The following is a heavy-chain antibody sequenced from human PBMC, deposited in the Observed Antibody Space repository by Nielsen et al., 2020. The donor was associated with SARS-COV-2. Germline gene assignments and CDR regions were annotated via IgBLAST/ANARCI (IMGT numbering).Heavy chain of an antibody. CDR1: GFTFSSFS. CDR2: ISTSASHI. D-gene: IGHD1-26*01. V-gene: IGHV3-21*04. CDR3: ASGSGDSLAFDI. Sequence: GESLKISCAASGFTFSSFSFHWVRQAPGKGLEWVSYISTSASHIFYADSVKGRFTISRDNSKNTLYLQMNSLSGDDTAVYYCASGSGDSLAFDIWGQGTMVIVSS. J-gene: IGHJ3*02.